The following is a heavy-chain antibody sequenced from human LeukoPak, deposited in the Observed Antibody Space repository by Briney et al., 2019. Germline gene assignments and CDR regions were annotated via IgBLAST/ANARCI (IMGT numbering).Heavy chain of an antibody. D-gene: IGHD6-13*01. CDR2: ISASGGNT. V-gene: IGHV3-23*01. CDR3: AKDVLQLVAGEYFDY. CDR1: GFTFNTYG. J-gene: IGHJ4*02. Sequence: GGSLRLSCAVSGFTFNTYGMSWVRQDPGKGLERVSAISASGGNTYYADSVKGRFTISRDNSKNTLYLLMNSLRGEDTAVYYCAKDVLQLVAGEYFDYWGQGTLVTVSS.